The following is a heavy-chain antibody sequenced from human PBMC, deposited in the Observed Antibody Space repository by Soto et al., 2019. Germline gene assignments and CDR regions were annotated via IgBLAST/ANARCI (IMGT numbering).Heavy chain of an antibody. Sequence: GGSLRLSCAASGFTFSSYAMHWVRQAPGKGLEWVAVISYDGSNKYYADSVKGRFTISRDNSKNTLYLQMNSLRAEDTAVYYCARGRKSEYYDFWSGRYDDYYYYGMDVWGQGTTVTVSS. CDR3: ARGRKSEYYDFWSGRYDDYYYYGMDV. J-gene: IGHJ6*02. D-gene: IGHD3-3*01. V-gene: IGHV3-30-3*01. CDR2: ISYDGSNK. CDR1: GFTFSSYA.